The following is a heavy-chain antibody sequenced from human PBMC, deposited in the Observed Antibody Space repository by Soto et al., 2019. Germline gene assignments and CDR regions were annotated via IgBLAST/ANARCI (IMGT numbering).Heavy chain of an antibody. Sequence: SQTLSLTWAISGDSVSSNSAAWNWIRQSPSRGLEWLGRTYYRSKWYIDYAVSVKSRITINPDTSKNQFSLQLNPVTPEDTAVYYCARDGGDRVYIFDYWGQGTLVTVSS. CDR1: GDSVSSNSAA. J-gene: IGHJ4*02. CDR3: ARDGGDRVYIFDY. D-gene: IGHD3-10*01. V-gene: IGHV6-1*01. CDR2: TYYRSKWYI.